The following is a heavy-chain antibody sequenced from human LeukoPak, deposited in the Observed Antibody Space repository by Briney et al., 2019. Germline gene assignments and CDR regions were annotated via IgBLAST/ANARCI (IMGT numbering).Heavy chain of an antibody. D-gene: IGHD3-22*01. CDR1: GFTFSSYG. CDR3: ARVDHYDDAFDI. J-gene: IGHJ3*02. V-gene: IGHV3-30*02. CDR2: IRYDGSNK. Sequence: PGGSLRLSCAASGFTFSSYGMHWVRQAPGKGLEWVAFIRYDGSNKYYADSVKGRFTISRDNAKNSLYLQMNSLRDEDTAVYYCARVDHYDDAFDIWRQGTMVTVSS.